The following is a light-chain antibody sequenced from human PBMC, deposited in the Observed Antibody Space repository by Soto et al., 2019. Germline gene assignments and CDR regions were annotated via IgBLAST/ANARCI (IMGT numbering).Light chain of an antibody. CDR2: DAS. V-gene: IGKV3-15*01. CDR1: QSVSSN. CDR3: QHCYNWRPR. Sequence: EIVLTQSPATLSLSPGERATLSCRASQSVSSNLAWYQQKPGQAPRLLIYDASTRATGIPARFSGSGSGTEFTLTISRLLSEDFAVYYCQHCYNWRPRFGQGTKVDIK. J-gene: IGKJ1*01.